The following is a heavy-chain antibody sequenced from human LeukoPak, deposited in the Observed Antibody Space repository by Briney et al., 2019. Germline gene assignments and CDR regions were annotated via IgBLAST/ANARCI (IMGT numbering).Heavy chain of an antibody. D-gene: IGHD3-22*01. J-gene: IGHJ4*02. CDR2: LSYDGMNN. V-gene: IGHV3-30*04. Sequence: GGSLRLSCVGSGFTFSGSAMHWVRQAPGKGLEWVAVLSYDGMNNYYADSVKGRFTISRDNSQNTLYLQMSNLRPEDTAVYYCARDRYYYDRSGYSGPFDYWGQGTLVTVSS. CDR1: GFTFSGSA. CDR3: ARDRYYYDRSGYSGPFDY.